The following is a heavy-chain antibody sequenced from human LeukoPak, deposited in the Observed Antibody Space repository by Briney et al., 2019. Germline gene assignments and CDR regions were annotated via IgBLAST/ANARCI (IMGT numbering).Heavy chain of an antibody. CDR2: IISIFGTT. Sequence: ASVKVSCKASRATFSNYAISWVRQAPGQGLEWMGGIISIFGTTNYAQKFQGRVTISADESTSTAYMELSSLRSEDTAVYYCARDLTMVRGARYRPYNWFDPWGQGTLVTVSS. CDR3: ARDLTMVRGARYRPYNWFDP. V-gene: IGHV1-69*13. D-gene: IGHD3-10*01. J-gene: IGHJ5*02. CDR1: RATFSNYA.